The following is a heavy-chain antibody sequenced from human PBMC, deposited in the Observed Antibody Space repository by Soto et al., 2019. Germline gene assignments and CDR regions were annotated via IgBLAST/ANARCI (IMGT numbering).Heavy chain of an antibody. J-gene: IGHJ5*02. V-gene: IGHV4-30-2*01. CDR2: IYHSGST. Sequence: QLQLQESGSGLVRPSQTLSLTCAVSGGSISSGGYSWNWIRQPPGKGLEWIGYIYHSGSTLYNPSLKSRGTISVDKSKNQFSLRLYSVTAADTAVYYCARDQLEGNWFDPWGQGTLVTVSS. CDR3: ARDQLEGNWFDP. CDR1: GGSISSGGYS. D-gene: IGHD1-1*01.